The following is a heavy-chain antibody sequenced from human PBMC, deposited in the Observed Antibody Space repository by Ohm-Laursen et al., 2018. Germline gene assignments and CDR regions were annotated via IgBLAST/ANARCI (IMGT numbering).Heavy chain of an antibody. D-gene: IGHD2-2*01. CDR3: ARTGYCSSTNCHYYYYYGMDV. CDR2: ISAHNGNT. Sequence: ATVKISCKASGYTFTSYGISWVRQAPGQGLEWLGWISAHNGNTKNAQKVQGRVSMTTDTSTGTAYMELRSLRSDDTAVYYCARTGYCSSTNCHYYYYYGMDVWGQGTTVTVSS. J-gene: IGHJ6*02. V-gene: IGHV1-18*01. CDR1: GYTFTSYG.